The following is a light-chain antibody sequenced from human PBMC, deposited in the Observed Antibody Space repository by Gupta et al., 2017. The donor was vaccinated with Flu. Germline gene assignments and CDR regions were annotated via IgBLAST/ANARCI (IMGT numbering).Light chain of an antibody. CDR3: HQSSSLPIT. CDR2: YAS. Sequence: ADFQSVTPKEKVTITCRASQTIGSNLHWYQQKPDQSPKLLIKYASQSASGVPSRFSGSGSGTDFTLTINSVEAEDAATYYCHQSSSLPITFGQGTRLEIK. J-gene: IGKJ5*01. CDR1: QTIGSN. V-gene: IGKV6-21*01.